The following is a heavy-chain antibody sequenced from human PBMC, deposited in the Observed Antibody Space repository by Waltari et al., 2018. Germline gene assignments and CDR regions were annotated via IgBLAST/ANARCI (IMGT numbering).Heavy chain of an antibody. CDR3: ARGYCSGGSCFYGMDV. CDR2: IYSGGTT. Sequence: EVQLVESGGGFVQPGGSLRLSCAASGISVNINHMSWVRQAPGKGLWWVSVIYSGGTTYYADSVKGRFTISRDNSKNTLYLQRYSLRAEDTALYYCARGYCSGGSCFYGMDVWGQGTTVTVSS. V-gene: IGHV3-66*01. J-gene: IGHJ6*02. CDR1: GISVNINH. D-gene: IGHD2-15*01.